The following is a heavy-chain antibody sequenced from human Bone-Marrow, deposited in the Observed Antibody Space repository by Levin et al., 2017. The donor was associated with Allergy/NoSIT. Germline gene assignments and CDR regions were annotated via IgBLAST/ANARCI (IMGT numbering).Heavy chain of an antibody. CDR3: ARVWYSGSYYLDY. Sequence: SQTLSLTCAVSGGSISSGGYSWSWIRQPPGKGLEWIGYIYHSGSTYYNPSLKSRVTISVDRSKNQFSLKLSSVTAADTAVYYCARVWYSGSYYLDYWGQGTLVTVSS. J-gene: IGHJ4*02. D-gene: IGHD1-26*01. V-gene: IGHV4-30-2*01. CDR1: GGSISSGGYS. CDR2: IYHSGST.